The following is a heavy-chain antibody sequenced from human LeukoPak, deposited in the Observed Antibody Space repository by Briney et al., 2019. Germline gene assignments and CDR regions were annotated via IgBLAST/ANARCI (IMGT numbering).Heavy chain of an antibody. CDR3: TTDPTDPWGPRSFDY. CDR1: RFTFSNAW. D-gene: IGHD3-16*01. J-gene: IGHJ4*02. CDR2: IKSKTDGGTT. Sequence: PGGSLRLSCAASRFTFSNAWMSWVRQAPGKGLEWVGRIKSKTDGGTTDYAAPVKGRFTISRDDSKNTLYLQMNSLKTEDTAVYYCTTDPTDPWGPRSFDYWGQGTLVTVSS. V-gene: IGHV3-15*01.